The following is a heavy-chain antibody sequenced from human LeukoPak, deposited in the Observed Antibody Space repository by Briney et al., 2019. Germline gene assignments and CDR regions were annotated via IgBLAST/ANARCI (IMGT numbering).Heavy chain of an antibody. J-gene: IGHJ4*02. CDR2: IIPILGIA. D-gene: IGHD2-21*02. CDR1: GGTFSSYA. V-gene: IGHV1-69*04. CDR3: ARVVTASDDFDY. Sequence: ASVKVSCKASGGTFSSYAISWVRQAPGQGLEWMGRIIPILGIANYAQKFQGRVTITADKSTSTVYMELSSLRSEDTAVYYCARVVTASDDFDYWGQGTLVTVSS.